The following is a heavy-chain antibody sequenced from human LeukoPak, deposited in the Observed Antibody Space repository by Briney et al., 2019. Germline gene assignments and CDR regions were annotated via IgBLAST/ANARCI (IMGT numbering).Heavy chain of an antibody. Sequence: SQTLSLTCTVSGGSISSGDYYWSWIRQPPGKGLEWIGYIYYSGSTYYNPSLKSRVTISVDTSKNQFSLKLSSVTAPDTAVYYCARTYYDFWSGYSHRPPIDYWGQGTLVTVSS. CDR3: ARTYYDFWSGYSHRPPIDY. J-gene: IGHJ4*02. D-gene: IGHD3-3*01. CDR2: IYYSGST. CDR1: GGSISSGDYY. V-gene: IGHV4-30-4*08.